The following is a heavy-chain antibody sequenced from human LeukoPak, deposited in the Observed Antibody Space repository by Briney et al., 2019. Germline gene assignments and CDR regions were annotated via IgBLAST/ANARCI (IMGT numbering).Heavy chain of an antibody. Sequence: EGSLRLSCAASGFIFSNYAMSWVRQAPGKGLEWLAVTDESNKFYSDSVKGRFTISGDSSKNTVYLQMNSLRPEDTAMYYCAKDLIAGAPDYFDYWGQGTLVSVSS. CDR3: AKDLIAGAPDYFDY. V-gene: IGHV3-30*18. CDR1: GFIFSNYA. D-gene: IGHD1-14*01. CDR2: TDESNK. J-gene: IGHJ4*02.